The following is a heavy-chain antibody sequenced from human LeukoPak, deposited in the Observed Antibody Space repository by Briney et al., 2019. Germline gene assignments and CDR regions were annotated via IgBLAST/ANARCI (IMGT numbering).Heavy chain of an antibody. CDR1: GFTFTNSG. CDR2: ISGRGEST. V-gene: IGHV3-23*01. D-gene: IGHD3-10*01. CDR3: AKDRGSARGYDAFDT. J-gene: IGHJ3*02. Sequence: GGSLRLSCVTSGFTFTNSGLGWVRQAPGKGLEWVSSISGRGESTYYADSVKGRFTISGDNSENTLFLQMNTLRVEDTAIYYCAKDRGSARGYDAFDTWGQGTMVTVSS.